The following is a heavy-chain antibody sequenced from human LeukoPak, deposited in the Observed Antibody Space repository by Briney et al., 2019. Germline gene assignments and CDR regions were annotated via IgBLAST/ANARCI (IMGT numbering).Heavy chain of an antibody. CDR3: ARGSRHYDFWCGRPKGHYYYGMDV. CDR1: GGSFSGYY. V-gene: IGHV4-34*01. J-gene: IGHJ6*02. Sequence: PSETLSLTCAVYGGSFSGYYWSWIRQPPGKGLEWIGEINHSGSTNYSPSLKSRVTISVDTSKNQFSLKLSSVTAADTAVYYCARGSRHYDFWCGRPKGHYYYGMDVWGQGTTVTVSS. D-gene: IGHD3-3*01. CDR2: INHSGST.